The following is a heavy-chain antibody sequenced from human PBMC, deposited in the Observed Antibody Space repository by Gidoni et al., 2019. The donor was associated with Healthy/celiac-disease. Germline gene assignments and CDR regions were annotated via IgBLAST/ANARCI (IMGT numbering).Heavy chain of an antibody. CDR3: AREAARGNYGGWFDP. CDR2: INPNSGGT. V-gene: IGHV1-2*02. D-gene: IGHD4-17*01. J-gene: IGHJ5*02. Sequence: QVQLVQSGAEVKKPGASVKVSCKASGYTFTGYYMHWVRQAPGQGLEWMGWINPNSGGTNYAQKFQGRVTMTRDTSISTAYMELSRLRSDDTAVYYCAREAARGNYGGWFDPWGQGTLVTVSS. CDR1: GYTFTGYY.